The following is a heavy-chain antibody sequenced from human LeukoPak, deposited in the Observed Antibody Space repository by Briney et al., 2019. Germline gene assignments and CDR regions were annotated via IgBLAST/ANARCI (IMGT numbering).Heavy chain of an antibody. J-gene: IGHJ3*02. D-gene: IGHD3-22*01. CDR1: GFTFSSYA. Sequence: GGSLRLSCAPSGFTFSSYAMSWVRQAPGKGLEWVAVISGGGSGTYYADSVRGRFTISRDNSKNTVYLQMNSLRAEDTAIYYCAKAVGSSGYFSRDAFDIWGQGTMGTVSS. CDR3: AKAVGSSGYFSRDAFDI. CDR2: ISGGGSGT. V-gene: IGHV3-23*01.